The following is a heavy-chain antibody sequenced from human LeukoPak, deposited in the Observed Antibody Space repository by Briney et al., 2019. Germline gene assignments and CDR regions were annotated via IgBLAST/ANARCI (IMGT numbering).Heavy chain of an antibody. CDR1: GFTFSSYA. D-gene: IGHD3-22*01. CDR2: ISGSGGST. V-gene: IGHV3-23*01. J-gene: IGHJ4*02. Sequence: QPGGSLRLSCAASGFTFSSYAVSWVRQAPGKGLEWVSAISGSGGSTYYADSVKGRFTISRDNSKNTLYLQMNSLRAEDTAVYYCAKDLDDSSGYYLDYWGQGTLVTVSS. CDR3: AKDLDDSSGYYLDY.